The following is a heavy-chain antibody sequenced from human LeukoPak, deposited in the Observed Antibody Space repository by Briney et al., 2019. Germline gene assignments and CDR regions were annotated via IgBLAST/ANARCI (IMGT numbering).Heavy chain of an antibody. J-gene: IGHJ5*02. CDR1: GDSISSDY. CDR3: ARVGYSYGYGVQYRWFDP. V-gene: IGHV4-59*01. Sequence: SETLSLTCTVSGDSISSDYWTWIRQPPGKGLEWLGYIYNSGSTNYNPSLKSRVTMSVDTSNNRFSLKLNYVTAADTAVYYCARVGYSYGYGVQYRWFDPWGQGTLVTVSS. CDR2: IYNSGST. D-gene: IGHD5-18*01.